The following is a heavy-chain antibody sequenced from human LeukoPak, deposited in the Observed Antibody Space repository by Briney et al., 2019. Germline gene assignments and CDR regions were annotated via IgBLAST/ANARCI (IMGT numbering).Heavy chain of an antibody. D-gene: IGHD3-3*01. CDR1: GFTFSSYA. CDR2: ISGSGGST. J-gene: IGHJ4*02. Sequence: GGSLRLSCAASGFTFSSYAMSWVRQAPGKGLEWVSAISGSGGSTYYADSVKGRFTISRDNSKYTLYLQMNSLRAEDTAVYYCAKESTYYDFWSGSSDFDYWGQGTLVTVSS. CDR3: AKESTYYDFWSGSSDFDY. V-gene: IGHV3-23*01.